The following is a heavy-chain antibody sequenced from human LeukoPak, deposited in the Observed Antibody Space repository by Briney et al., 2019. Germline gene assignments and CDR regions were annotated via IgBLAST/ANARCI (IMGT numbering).Heavy chain of an antibody. J-gene: IGHJ5*02. CDR1: GFTFSSYS. D-gene: IGHD2-2*01. CDR2: ISSTGTYI. CDR3: ARDPSVVPAAVNWFDP. V-gene: IGHV3-21*01. Sequence: GGSLRLSCAASGFTFSSYSMNWVRQAPGKGLEWVSSISSTGTYIYYADSVKGRFTISRDNAKNSLYLQMNSLRAEDTAVYYCARDPSVVPAAVNWFDPWGQGTLVTVSS.